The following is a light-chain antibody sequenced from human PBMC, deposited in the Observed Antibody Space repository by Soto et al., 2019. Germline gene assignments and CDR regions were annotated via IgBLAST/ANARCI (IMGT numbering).Light chain of an antibody. CDR2: GAS. V-gene: IGKV3-20*01. CDR3: QHYGSSAPIT. Sequence: EIVLTQSPGTLSLSPGERATLSCRAIQSVSSSYLAWYQQKPGQAPRLLIYGASSRATGIPDRFSGSGSGTDFTLTISRLEPEDFALYYCQHYGSSAPITFGRGTRLEIK. CDR1: QSVSSSY. J-gene: IGKJ5*01.